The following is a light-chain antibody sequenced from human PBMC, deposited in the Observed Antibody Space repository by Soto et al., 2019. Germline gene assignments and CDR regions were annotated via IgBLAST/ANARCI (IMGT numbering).Light chain of an antibody. Sequence: EIQMTQSPSSVSASVGDRVTITCRASQGISTWLAWYQQKAGKAPNLLIYGASNVHSGVPSRFSGSGSGTNFTLTISSLQPEDFATYYCQQANSFPITFGQGTRLEIK. CDR3: QQANSFPIT. CDR2: GAS. J-gene: IGKJ5*01. V-gene: IGKV1-12*01. CDR1: QGISTW.